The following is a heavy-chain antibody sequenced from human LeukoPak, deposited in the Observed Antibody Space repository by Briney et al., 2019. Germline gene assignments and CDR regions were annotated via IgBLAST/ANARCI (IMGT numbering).Heavy chain of an antibody. Sequence: SGGSLRLSCAASGFTFSSYAMSWVRQAPGKGLEWVSAISGSGGSTYYADSVKGRFTISRDNSKNTLYLQMNSLRAEDTAVYYCAKPPLAGVYYYGMDVWGQGTTVTVSS. CDR3: AKPPLAGVYYYGMDV. D-gene: IGHD3-3*02. CDR1: GFTFSSYA. J-gene: IGHJ6*02. V-gene: IGHV3-23*01. CDR2: ISGSGGST.